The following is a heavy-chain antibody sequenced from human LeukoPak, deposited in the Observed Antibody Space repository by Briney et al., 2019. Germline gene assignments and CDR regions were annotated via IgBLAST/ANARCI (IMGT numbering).Heavy chain of an antibody. D-gene: IGHD3-22*01. J-gene: IGHJ4*02. Sequence: PGGSLRLSCTASGFTFGDYAMSWVRQAPGKGLEWVGFIRSKAYGGTTEYAASVKGRFTISRDDSKSIAYLQMNSLKTEDTAVYYCARSHYYDSSGYFFWGQGTLVTVSS. CDR3: ARSHYYDSSGYFF. V-gene: IGHV3-49*04. CDR1: GFTFGDYA. CDR2: IRSKAYGGTT.